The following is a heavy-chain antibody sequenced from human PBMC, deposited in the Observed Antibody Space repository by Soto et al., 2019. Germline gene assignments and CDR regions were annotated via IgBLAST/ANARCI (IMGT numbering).Heavy chain of an antibody. CDR2: IIPMFGTA. Sequence: SVKVSCKASGGTFSSYAISWVRQAPGQGLEWMGGIIPMFGTANYGQRFQGRGTNTADESTSTAYMELSSLRSEDTAVYYCARDRGDCSGGSCADYYYGMDVWGQGTTVTVSS. CDR3: ARDRGDCSGGSCADYYYGMDV. V-gene: IGHV1-69*13. J-gene: IGHJ6*02. D-gene: IGHD2-15*01. CDR1: GGTFSSYA.